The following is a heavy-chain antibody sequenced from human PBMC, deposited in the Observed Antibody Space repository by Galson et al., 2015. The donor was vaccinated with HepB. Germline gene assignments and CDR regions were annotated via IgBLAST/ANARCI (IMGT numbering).Heavy chain of an antibody. V-gene: IGHV3-73*01. J-gene: IGHJ6*03. CDR3: TRPTYYYDSSGYPRAYYYYYMDV. D-gene: IGHD3-22*01. CDR1: GFTFSGSA. Sequence: SLRLSCAASGFTFSGSAMHWVRQASGKGLEWVGRIRSKANSYATAYAASVKGRFTISRDDSKNTAYLQMNSLKTEDTAVYYCTRPTYYYDSSGYPRAYYYYYMDVWGKGTTVTVSS. CDR2: IRSKANSYAT.